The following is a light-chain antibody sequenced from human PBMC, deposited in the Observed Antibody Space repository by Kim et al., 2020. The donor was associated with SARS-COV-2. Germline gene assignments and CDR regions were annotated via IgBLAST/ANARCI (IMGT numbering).Light chain of an antibody. J-gene: IGLJ2*01. CDR1: SSNNGAHYD. V-gene: IGLV1-40*01. Sequence: VTISCTGSSSNNGAHYDVHWNQQLPGTAPKLLIDGNTDRTSGVPDRFSCSTSGTSASLAITGLQAEDEADYFCQSYDSGLSGHVVFGGGTQLTVL. CDR3: QSYDSGLSGHVV. CDR2: GNT.